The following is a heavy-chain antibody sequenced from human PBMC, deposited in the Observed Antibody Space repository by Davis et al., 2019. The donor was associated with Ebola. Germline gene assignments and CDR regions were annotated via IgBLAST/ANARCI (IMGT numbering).Heavy chain of an antibody. D-gene: IGHD2-15*01. CDR1: GFTFSSYW. V-gene: IGHV3-74*01. CDR2: IKTDGSST. J-gene: IGHJ4*02. CDR3: VSAGWDH. Sequence: GESLKISCTASGFTFSSYWMHWVRQGPGKGLVWVSRIKTDGSSTNYADSAKGRFTISRDNAKNSLYLQLNTLRDEDTAVYFCVSAGWDHWGQGTLVTVSS.